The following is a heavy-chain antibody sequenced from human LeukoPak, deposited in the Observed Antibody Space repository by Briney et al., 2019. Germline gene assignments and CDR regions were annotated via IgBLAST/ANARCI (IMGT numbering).Heavy chain of an antibody. J-gene: IGHJ5*02. CDR3: AREMRGVLTGLNWFDP. V-gene: IGHV1-46*01. Sequence: ASVKVSCKASGYTFTSYGISWVRQAPGQGLEWMGIINPSGGSTSYAQKFQGRVTMTRDTSTSTVYMELSSLRSEDTAVYYCAREMRGVLTGLNWFDPWGQGTLVTVSS. CDR1: GYTFTSYG. D-gene: IGHD3-9*01. CDR2: INPSGGST.